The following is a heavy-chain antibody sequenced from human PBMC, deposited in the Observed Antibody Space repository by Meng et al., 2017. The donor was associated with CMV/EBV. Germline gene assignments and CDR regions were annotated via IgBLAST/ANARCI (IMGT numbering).Heavy chain of an antibody. CDR1: GFTCSSSA. CDR2: IAHDGSAK. V-gene: IGHV3-30*02. CDR3: AKDLYYSFDY. Sequence: LGSGGGVVQPGGSLRLSCAASGFTCSSSAMHWVRQPPGKGLEWVSFIAHDGSAKTYTDSVKGRFTISRDDSENTVYLEMNSLRVEDTAVYYCAKDLYYSFDYWGQGTLVTVSS. D-gene: IGHD2-8*01. J-gene: IGHJ4*02.